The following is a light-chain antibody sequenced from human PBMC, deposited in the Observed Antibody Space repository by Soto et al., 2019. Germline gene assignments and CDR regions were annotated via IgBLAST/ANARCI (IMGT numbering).Light chain of an antibody. J-gene: IGKJ5*01. CDR1: QSININ. CDR3: QQFNNYPLIT. V-gene: IGKV3-15*01. Sequence: EIALTQSPATLSVSPGERTTLSCRPSQSININLAWYQQKPGQAPRLLIYGASTRATGLPARFSGSGSGTEFTLIISSLQSEDFATYYCQQFNNYPLITFGQGTGLEIK. CDR2: GAS.